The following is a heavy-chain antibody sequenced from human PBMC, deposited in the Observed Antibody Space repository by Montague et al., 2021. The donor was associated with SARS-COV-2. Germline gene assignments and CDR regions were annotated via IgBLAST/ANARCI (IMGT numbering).Heavy chain of an antibody. Sequence: SETLSLTCTVSGGSISSSSYYWGWIRQPPGKGLEWIGCIYYSGSTYYNPSLKSRVTISVDTSKNQFSLKLSSATAAATAVYYCPRLKAPFCSSTSCYSASWFDPWGQGTLVTVSS. D-gene: IGHD2-2*01. CDR1: GGSISSSSYY. CDR2: IYYSGST. CDR3: PRLKAPFCSSTSCYSASWFDP. V-gene: IGHV4-39*01. J-gene: IGHJ5*02.